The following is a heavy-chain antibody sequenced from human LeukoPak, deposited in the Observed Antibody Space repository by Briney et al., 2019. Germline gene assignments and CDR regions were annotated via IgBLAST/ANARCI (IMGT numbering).Heavy chain of an antibody. J-gene: IGHJ5*02. CDR3: ARGGLYSGYGSAWFDP. CDR2: IYPGDSDT. D-gene: IGHD5-12*01. Sequence: GESLKISCKGSGYSFTSYWIGWVRQMPGKGLEWMGIIYPGDSDTRYSPSFQGQVTISADKSISTAYLQWSSLKASDTAMYYCARGGLYSGYGSAWFDPWGQGTLVTVSS. V-gene: IGHV5-51*01. CDR1: GYSFTSYW.